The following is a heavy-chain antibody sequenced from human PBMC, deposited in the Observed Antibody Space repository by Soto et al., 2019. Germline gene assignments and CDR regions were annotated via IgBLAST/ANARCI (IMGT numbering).Heavy chain of an antibody. Sequence: QVQLVESGGGVVQPGRSLRLSCAASGFTFSSYAMHWVRQAPGKGLEWVAVISYDGSNKYYADSVKGRFTISRDNSMNTLYLQMNSLRAEDTAVYYCARDPDYDFWGHFDYWGQGTLVTVSS. CDR3: ARDPDYDFWGHFDY. V-gene: IGHV3-30-3*01. D-gene: IGHD3-3*01. CDR2: ISYDGSNK. J-gene: IGHJ4*02. CDR1: GFTFSSYA.